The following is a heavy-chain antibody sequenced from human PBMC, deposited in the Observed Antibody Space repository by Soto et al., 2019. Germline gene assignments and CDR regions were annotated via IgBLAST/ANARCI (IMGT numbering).Heavy chain of an antibody. D-gene: IGHD1-26*01. CDR2: ISGSGGST. CDR1: GFTFSSYA. Sequence: ESGGGLVQPGGSLRLSCAASGFTFSSYAMSWVRQAPGKGLEWVSAISGSGGSTYYADSVKGRFTISRDNSKNTLYLQMNSLRAEDTAVYYCAKVLSGAGPVYYYYYGMDVWGQGTTVTVSS. CDR3: AKVLSGAGPVYYYYYGMDV. V-gene: IGHV3-23*01. J-gene: IGHJ6*02.